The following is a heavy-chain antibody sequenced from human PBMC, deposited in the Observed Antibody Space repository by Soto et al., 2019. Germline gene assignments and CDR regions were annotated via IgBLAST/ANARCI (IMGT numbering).Heavy chain of an antibody. Sequence: QVQLVQSGAEVKKPGASVKVSCKASGYTFTSYGISWVRQAPGQGLEWMGWISAYNGNTNSAQKLQGRVTMTTDTSTSTSYMELRSLRSDDTAVYYCARELEDIVVVPAEKYGMDVWGQGTTVTVSS. CDR1: GYTFTSYG. CDR3: ARELEDIVVVPAEKYGMDV. V-gene: IGHV1-18*01. D-gene: IGHD2-2*01. CDR2: ISAYNGNT. J-gene: IGHJ6*02.